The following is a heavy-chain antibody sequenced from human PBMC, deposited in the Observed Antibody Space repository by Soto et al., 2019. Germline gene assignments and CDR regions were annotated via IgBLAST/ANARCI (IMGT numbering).Heavy chain of an antibody. D-gene: IGHD3-3*01. CDR1: GFTSCSDW. CDR2: IKQHGSEK. Sequence: GGALRLCCAVCGFTSCSDWMSWVRQAPGKGPEWVAKIKQHGSEKYYVDSVKRRFTISRDNAKNSLYQQMNSLSADDTDVYSCARRLVGLYDFWSGYYSSYFDYWGQGTLVTVSS. V-gene: IGHV3-7*01. J-gene: IGHJ4*02. CDR3: ARRLVGLYDFWSGYYSSYFDY.